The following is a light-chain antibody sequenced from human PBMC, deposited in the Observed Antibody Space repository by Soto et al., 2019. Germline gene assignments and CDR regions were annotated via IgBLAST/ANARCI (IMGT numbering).Light chain of an antibody. J-gene: IGKJ5*01. CDR1: QDITNY. V-gene: IGKV1-33*01. CDR3: QQFDSLPIT. Sequence: DIQMTQSPSSLSASVGDRVTITCQASQDITNYLNWYQQKPGKAPRLLVYDGSNLDTGVPSRFSGSRSGTHFSFTISSLHPEDIATSYCQQFDSLPITFGQGTRLEI. CDR2: DGS.